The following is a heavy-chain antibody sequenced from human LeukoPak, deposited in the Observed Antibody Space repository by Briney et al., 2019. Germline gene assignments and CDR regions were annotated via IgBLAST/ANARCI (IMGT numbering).Heavy chain of an antibody. Sequence: KPGGSLRLSFEASGFTFNTYSRNWARQAPGKGLEWVSSIDSSGGYMFYADSVKGRFIISRDNAKDSLYLQMNSLRVEDTAVYYCLRGDRRDYWGQGTLVTVSS. CDR3: LRGDRRDY. CDR2: IDSSGGYM. V-gene: IGHV3-21*06. J-gene: IGHJ4*02. CDR1: GFTFNTYS.